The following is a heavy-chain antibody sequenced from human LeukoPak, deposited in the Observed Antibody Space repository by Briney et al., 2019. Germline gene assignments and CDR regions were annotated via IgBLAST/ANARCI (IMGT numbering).Heavy chain of an antibody. D-gene: IGHD1-26*01. V-gene: IGHV3-11*05. J-gene: IGHJ4*02. CDR2: ISSSSSYT. CDR3: ARDSGSSYDY. CDR1: GFSLSDYY. Sequence: GGSLRLSCAASGFSLSDYYMSWIRQAPGKGLEGISHISSSSSYTNYSDSVKGRFTISRDNAKNSLHLQMSSLRAEDTAVYYCARDSGSSYDYWGQGTLVTVSS.